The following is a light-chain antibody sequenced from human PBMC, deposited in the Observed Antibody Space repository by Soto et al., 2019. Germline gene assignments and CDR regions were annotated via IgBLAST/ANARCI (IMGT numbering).Light chain of an antibody. Sequence: DIQMTQSPSSLSASVGDRVTITCQASQDISNFLNWYHQKPGKAPKLLIYDASNLETGVPSSLSGSGSGTDFTFTISSLQPEDIGTYYCQQYENLPLTFGGGTKVEIK. J-gene: IGKJ4*01. V-gene: IGKV1-33*01. CDR3: QQYENLPLT. CDR1: QDISNF. CDR2: DAS.